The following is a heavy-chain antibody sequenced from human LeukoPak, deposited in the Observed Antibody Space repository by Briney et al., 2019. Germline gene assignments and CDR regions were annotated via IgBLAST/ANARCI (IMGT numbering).Heavy chain of an antibody. J-gene: IGHJ1*01. Sequence: PSETLSLTCTVSGYSITSGYYWGWIRQPPGKGLEWIGYIYHSGTTNYNPSLKSRVTISADTSQNQFSLKLSSVTTADTAVYYCAQKAPYSPAYSQQWGRGTLVTVSS. V-gene: IGHV4-38-2*02. CDR2: IYHSGTT. CDR3: AQKAPYSPAYSQQ. CDR1: GYSITSGYY. D-gene: IGHD2-15*01.